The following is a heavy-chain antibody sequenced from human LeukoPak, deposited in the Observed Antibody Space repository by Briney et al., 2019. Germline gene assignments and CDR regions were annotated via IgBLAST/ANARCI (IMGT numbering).Heavy chain of an antibody. CDR1: GGSFSGYY. Sequence: SETLSLTCAVYGGSFSGYYWSWIRQPPGKGLEWIGEINHSGSTNYNPSLKSRVTISVDTSKNHFSLRLSSVTAADTAVYYCARDREVGATGYYFDYWGQGTLVTVSS. CDR3: ARDREVGATGYYFDY. J-gene: IGHJ4*02. CDR2: INHSGST. D-gene: IGHD1-26*01. V-gene: IGHV4-34*01.